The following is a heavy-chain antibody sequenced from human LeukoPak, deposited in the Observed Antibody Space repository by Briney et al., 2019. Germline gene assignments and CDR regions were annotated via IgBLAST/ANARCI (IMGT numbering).Heavy chain of an antibody. D-gene: IGHD3-3*01. J-gene: IGHJ4*02. V-gene: IGHV3-23*01. CDR3: AKDHQVLNRYDFWSGYSPAGSPFDY. CDR2: ISGSGGST. Sequence: GGSLRLSCAASGFTFSSYAMSWVRQAPGKGLEWVSAISGSGGSTYYADSVKGRFTISRDNSKNTLYLQMNSLRAEDTAVYYCAKDHQVLNRYDFWSGYSPAGSPFDYWGQGTLVTVSS. CDR1: GFTFSSYA.